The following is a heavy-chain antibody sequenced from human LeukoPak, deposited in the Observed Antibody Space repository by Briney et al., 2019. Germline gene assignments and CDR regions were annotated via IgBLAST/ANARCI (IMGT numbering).Heavy chain of an antibody. CDR2: IRSKSDGGTT. Sequence: GGSLRLSCAASGFTFSNAWMSWVRQAPGKGLEWVGHIRSKSDGGTTDHAAPVKGRFIISRDDSKKTLYLQMNSLKTEDTAVYYCTTTFTGNGYYKDDYWGQGTLVTVSS. J-gene: IGHJ4*02. CDR1: GFTFSNAW. D-gene: IGHD3-22*01. V-gene: IGHV3-15*01. CDR3: TTTFTGNGYYKDDY.